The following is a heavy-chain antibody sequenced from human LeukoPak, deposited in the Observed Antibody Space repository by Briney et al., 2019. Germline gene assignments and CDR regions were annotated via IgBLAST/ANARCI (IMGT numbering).Heavy chain of an antibody. Sequence: ASVKVSCKASGYAFAAYYIHWVRQAPGRGLEWVGLTNPSDGSTRYAQKFQGRVTMTRDASTSTIYIDLNNLGSDDTAIYYCATDRPHNCFDPWGQGSLVTVSS. CDR3: ATDRPHNCFDP. V-gene: IGHV1-46*01. CDR1: GYAFAAYY. CDR2: TNPSDGST. J-gene: IGHJ5*02.